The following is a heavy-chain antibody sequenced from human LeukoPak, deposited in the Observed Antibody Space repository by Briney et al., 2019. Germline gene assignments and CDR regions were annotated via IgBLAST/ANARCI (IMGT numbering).Heavy chain of an antibody. Sequence: SVKVSCKASGGTFSSYAISWVRQAPGQGLEWMGRIIPIFGTANYAQKFQGRVTITADKSTSTAYMEMSSLRSENTAVYYCAREGGYSSGWVDYWGQGTLVTVSS. CDR1: GGTFSSYA. D-gene: IGHD6-19*01. CDR2: IIPIFGTA. CDR3: AREGGYSSGWVDY. V-gene: IGHV1-69*06. J-gene: IGHJ4*02.